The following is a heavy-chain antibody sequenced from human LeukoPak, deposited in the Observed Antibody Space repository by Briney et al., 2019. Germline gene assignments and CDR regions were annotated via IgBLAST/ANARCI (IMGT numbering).Heavy chain of an antibody. D-gene: IGHD2-2*01. Sequence: GSLRLSCAASGFTFSNSWMTWVRQVPGKGLEWVATINGEGSDKYYVDSVKGRFIISRDNAKNSLYLQMNSLSAEDTAVYYCAHCTTTSCYAGGHWGQGTLVTVSS. V-gene: IGHV3-7*01. CDR3: AHCTTTSCYAGGH. J-gene: IGHJ4*02. CDR1: GFTFSNSW. CDR2: INGEGSDK.